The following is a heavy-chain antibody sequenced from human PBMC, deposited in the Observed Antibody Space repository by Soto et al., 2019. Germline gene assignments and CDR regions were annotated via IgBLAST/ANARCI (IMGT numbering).Heavy chain of an antibody. CDR2: ISDSGSTI. CDR3: ARGGSGWARGGWLGP. CDR1: GFTFSDYY. V-gene: IGHV3-11*01. Sequence: QMQLVQSGGGLVKPGGSLTLSCKASGFTFSDYYMSWVRQTPGKGLEWFSYISDSGSTIYYADSVRARFTIFRENAANSVYLQLDGLTDGDTAFYYCARGGSGWARGGWLGPWGQGSLVTVSS. D-gene: IGHD6-25*01. J-gene: IGHJ5*02.